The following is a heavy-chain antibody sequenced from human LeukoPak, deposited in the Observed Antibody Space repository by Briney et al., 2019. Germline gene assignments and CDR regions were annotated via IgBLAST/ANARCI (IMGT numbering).Heavy chain of an antibody. V-gene: IGHV4-59*01. Sequence: SETLSLTCTVSGGSISSYYWSWIRQPPGKGLEWIGYIYYSGSTNYNPSLKSRVTISVDTSKNQFSLNLSSVTAADTAVYYCARGHRGRLAAAEGDYYFDYWGQGTLVTVSS. D-gene: IGHD6-13*01. CDR2: IYYSGST. CDR1: GGSISSYY. CDR3: ARGHRGRLAAAEGDYYFDY. J-gene: IGHJ4*02.